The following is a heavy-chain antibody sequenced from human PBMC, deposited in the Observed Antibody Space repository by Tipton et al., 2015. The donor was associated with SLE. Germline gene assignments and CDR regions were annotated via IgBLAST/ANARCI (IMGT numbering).Heavy chain of an antibody. Sequence: TLSLTCTVSGGSISSHYWSWIRQPPGKGLEWIGYIYYSGSTNYNPSLKSRVTISVDTSKNQFSLKLSSVTAADTAVYYCARVGAVAVDYWGQGTLVTVSS. D-gene: IGHD6-19*01. CDR1: GGSISSHY. V-gene: IGHV4-59*08. CDR3: ARVGAVAVDY. CDR2: IYYSGST. J-gene: IGHJ4*02.